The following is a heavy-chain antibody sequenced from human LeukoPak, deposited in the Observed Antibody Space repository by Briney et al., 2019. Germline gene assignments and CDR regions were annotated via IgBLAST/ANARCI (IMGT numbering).Heavy chain of an antibody. D-gene: IGHD3-9*01. J-gene: IGHJ6*02. Sequence: GGSLRLSCAASGFAFSSYSMNWVRQAPGKGLEWVSSISSSSNYINYADSVKGRFTISRDNAKNSLYLQMNSLRAEGTAVYYCARDYDILTGYAYYYYGMDVWGQGTTVTVSS. CDR3: ARDYDILTGYAYYYYGMDV. CDR1: GFAFSSYS. V-gene: IGHV3-21*01. CDR2: ISSSSNYI.